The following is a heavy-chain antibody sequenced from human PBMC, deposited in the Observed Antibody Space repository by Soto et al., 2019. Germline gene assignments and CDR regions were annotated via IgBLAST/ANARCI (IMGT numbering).Heavy chain of an antibody. Sequence: SETLSLTCTVSGGSISSYYWSWIRQPPGKGLEWIGYIYYSGSTNYNPSLKSRVTISVDTSKNQFSLKLSSVTAADTAVYYCARDFSSRYCSSTRCYIDIYGIDVWGQGTTVTVYS. D-gene: IGHD2-2*02. CDR2: IYYSGST. V-gene: IGHV4-59*01. CDR3: ARDFSSRYCSSTRCYIDIYGIDV. J-gene: IGHJ6*02. CDR1: GGSISSYY.